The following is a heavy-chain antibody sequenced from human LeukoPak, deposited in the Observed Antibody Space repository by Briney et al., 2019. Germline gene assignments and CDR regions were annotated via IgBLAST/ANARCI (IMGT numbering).Heavy chain of an antibody. J-gene: IGHJ5*02. CDR3: ASLTTETWFDP. CDR2: INHSGST. V-gene: IGHV4-34*01. D-gene: IGHD1-14*01. Sequence: IPSETLSLTCAVYGGSFSGYYWSWIRQPPGKGLEWIGEINHSGSTNYNPSLKSRVTISVDTSKNRFSLKLSSVTAADTAVYYCASLTTETWFDPWGQGTLVTVSS. CDR1: GGSFSGYY.